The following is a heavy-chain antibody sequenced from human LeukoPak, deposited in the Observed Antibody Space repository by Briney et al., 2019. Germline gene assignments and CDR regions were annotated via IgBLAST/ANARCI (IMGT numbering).Heavy chain of an antibody. V-gene: IGHV3-74*01. Sequence: GGSLRLSCAASEFTLSNYWMHRVRQAPGKGLVWVSRINNDGSSTSNADSVKGRFTVSRDNAKSTVYLQMISLGDEDTAVYYCAREKPADYGSGSYDLQYYYFGMDVWGQGTTVTVSS. CDR1: EFTLSNYW. D-gene: IGHD3-10*01. CDR2: INNDGSST. CDR3: AREKPADYGSGSYDLQYYYFGMDV. J-gene: IGHJ6*02.